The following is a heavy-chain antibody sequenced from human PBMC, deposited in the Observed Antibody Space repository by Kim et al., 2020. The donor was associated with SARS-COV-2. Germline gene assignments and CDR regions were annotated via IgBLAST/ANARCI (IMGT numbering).Heavy chain of an antibody. CDR3: ARRYYDFWSGHYWYFDL. Sequence: SETLSLTCTVSGGSISSYYWSWIRQPPGKGLEWIGYIYYSGSTNYNPSLKSRVTISVDTSKNQFSLKLSSVTAADTAVYYCARRYYDFWSGHYWYFDLWG. J-gene: IGHJ2*01. V-gene: IGHV4-59*01. CDR1: GGSISSYY. D-gene: IGHD3-3*01. CDR2: IYYSGST.